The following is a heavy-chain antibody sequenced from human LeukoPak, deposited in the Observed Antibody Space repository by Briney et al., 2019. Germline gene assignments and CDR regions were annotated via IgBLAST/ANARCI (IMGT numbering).Heavy chain of an antibody. V-gene: IGHV4-34*01. Sequence: PSETLSLTCAVYGGSFSGYYWSWIRQPPGKGLEWIGEINHSGSTNYNPSLKSQVTISVDTSKNQFSLKLSSVTAADTAVYYCARHVRGIAAAAHTRGYYFDYWGQGTLVTVSS. CDR1: GGSFSGYY. CDR3: ARHVRGIAAAAHTRGYYFDY. CDR2: INHSGST. D-gene: IGHD6-13*01. J-gene: IGHJ4*02.